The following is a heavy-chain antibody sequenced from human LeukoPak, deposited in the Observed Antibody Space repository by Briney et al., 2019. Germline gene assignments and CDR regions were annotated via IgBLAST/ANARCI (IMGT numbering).Heavy chain of an antibody. V-gene: IGHV4-59*08. CDR3: ARHAVYAGSGWAFDF. J-gene: IGHJ4*02. Sequence: SETLSLTCTVSGGSISSYYWSWIRQPPGKGLEWIGYIYYSGSTNYNPSLKSRVTISVDTSKNQFSLNLNSVTAADTAVYYCARHAVYAGSGWAFDFWGQGTLVTVFS. CDR1: GGSISSYY. D-gene: IGHD6-19*01. CDR2: IYYSGST.